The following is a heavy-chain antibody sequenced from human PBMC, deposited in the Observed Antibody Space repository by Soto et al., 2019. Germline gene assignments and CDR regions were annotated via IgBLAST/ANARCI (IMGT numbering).Heavy chain of an antibody. CDR2: IRSKANSYAT. CDR1: GFTFSGSA. Sequence: GGSLRLSCAASGFTFSGSAMHWVRQASGKGLEWVGRIRSKANSYATAYAASVKGRFTISRDDSKNTAYLQMNSLKTEDTAVYYCTRHAYSSGCLAGFDPWGQGTLVTVSS. V-gene: IGHV3-73*01. CDR3: TRHAYSSGCLAGFDP. D-gene: IGHD6-19*01. J-gene: IGHJ5*02.